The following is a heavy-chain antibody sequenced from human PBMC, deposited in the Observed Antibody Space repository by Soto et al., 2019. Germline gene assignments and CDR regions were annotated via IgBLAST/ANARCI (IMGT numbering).Heavy chain of an antibody. CDR1: GFTFSSYA. CDR3: ARVPYYYDSSGYYSFWYFDL. V-gene: IGHV3-30-3*01. CDR2: ISYDGSNK. Sequence: QVQLVESGGGVVQPGRSLRLSCAASGFTFSSYAMHWVRQAPGKGLEWVAVISYDGSNKYYADSVKGRFTISRDNSKNTLYLQMNSLRAEDTAVYYCARVPYYYDSSGYYSFWYFDLWGRGTLVTVSS. J-gene: IGHJ2*01. D-gene: IGHD3-22*01.